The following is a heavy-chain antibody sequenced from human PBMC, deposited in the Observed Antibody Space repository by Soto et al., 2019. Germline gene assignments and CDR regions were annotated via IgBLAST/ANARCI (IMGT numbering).Heavy chain of an antibody. CDR1: GFTVSSYV. CDR2: ISYDGDYK. CDR3: AKDRGRYFSGGSCYLFDY. D-gene: IGHD2-15*01. Sequence: QVQLVESGGGVVQPGRSLRLSCAASGFTVSSYVMHWVRQAPGKGLEWVAKISYDGDYKYYADSVKGRFTISRDNSKNQLYLQMNSLRADDTALYYCAKDRGRYFSGGSCYLFDYWGQGIMVTVSS. V-gene: IGHV3-30*18. J-gene: IGHJ4*02.